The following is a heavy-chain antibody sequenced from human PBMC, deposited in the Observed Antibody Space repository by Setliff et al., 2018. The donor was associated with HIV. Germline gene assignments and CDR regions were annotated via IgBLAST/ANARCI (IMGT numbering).Heavy chain of an antibody. CDR1: GGSVIKDNFY. V-gene: IGHV4-39*01. CDR3: VNSGYDGDYYYYYMDV. Sequence: PSETLSLTCSVSGGSVIKDNFYWGWIRQAPTKGLEWIGTLYDTGRTYYNPPLKSRVSIFVDTTKNEFSLNLRSVTAADTAVYFCVNSGYDGDYYYYYMDVWGKGITVTVSS. D-gene: IGHD5-12*01. J-gene: IGHJ6*03. CDR2: LYDTGRT.